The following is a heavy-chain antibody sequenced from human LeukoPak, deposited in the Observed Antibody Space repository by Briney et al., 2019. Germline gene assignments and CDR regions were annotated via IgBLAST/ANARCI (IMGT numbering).Heavy chain of an antibody. J-gene: IGHJ4*02. CDR1: GGSFSGYY. V-gene: IGHV4-34*01. D-gene: IGHD6-13*01. CDR3: ASRRPYSSSLGY. CDR2: INHSGST. Sequence: SETLSLTCAVYGGSFSGYYWSWIRQPPGKGLEWIGEINHSGSTNYNPSLKSRVTISVDTSKNQFSLKLSSVTAVDTAVYYCASRRPYSSSLGYWGQGTLVTVSS.